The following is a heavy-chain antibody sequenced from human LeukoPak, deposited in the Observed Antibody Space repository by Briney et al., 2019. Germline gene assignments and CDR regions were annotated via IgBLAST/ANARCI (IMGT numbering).Heavy chain of an antibody. CDR3: ASHGCGGTCYSSFDY. CDR2: ISGSGGNT. D-gene: IGHD2-15*01. V-gene: IGHV3-23*01. Sequence: AGGSLRLSCAASGFTFSSSAMSWVRQAPGKGLEWVSTISGSGGNTYSADSVKGRFTISRDNSKNTLYLQMNSLRAEDTAVYYCASHGCGGTCYSSFDYWGQGTLLTVSS. J-gene: IGHJ4*02. CDR1: GFTFSSSA.